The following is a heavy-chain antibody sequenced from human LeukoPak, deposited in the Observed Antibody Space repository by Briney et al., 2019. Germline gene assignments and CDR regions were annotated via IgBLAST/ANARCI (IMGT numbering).Heavy chain of an antibody. V-gene: IGHV4-39*07. Sequence: SQTLSLTCTVSGGSISSGSYYWSWIRQPPEKGLEWIGEINHSGSTNYNPSLKSRVTISVDTSKNQFSLKLSSVTAADTAVYYCASVRKGYCSGTSCYAKGYYYYYMDVWGKGTTVTISS. D-gene: IGHD2-2*01. CDR2: INHSGST. CDR3: ASVRKGYCSGTSCYAKGYYYYYMDV. CDR1: GGSISSGSYY. J-gene: IGHJ6*03.